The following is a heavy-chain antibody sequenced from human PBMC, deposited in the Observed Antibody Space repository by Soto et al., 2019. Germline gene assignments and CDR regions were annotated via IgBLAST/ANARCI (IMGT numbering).Heavy chain of an antibody. Sequence: SVKVSCTASGGPFSSYAIIWGRQAPGQGLEWMGGIIPIFGTANYAQKFQGRVTITADKSTSTAYMELSSLRSEDTAVYYCARARGSEGSYNSYFDYWGQGTLVTVSS. V-gene: IGHV1-69*06. CDR2: IIPIFGTA. CDR3: ARARGSEGSYNSYFDY. D-gene: IGHD3-10*01. CDR1: GGPFSSYA. J-gene: IGHJ4*02.